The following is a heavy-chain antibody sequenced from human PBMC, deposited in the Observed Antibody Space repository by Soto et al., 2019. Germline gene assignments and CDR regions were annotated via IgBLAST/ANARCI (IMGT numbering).Heavy chain of an antibody. D-gene: IGHD6-19*01. CDR1: GYTLTELS. Sequence: ASVKVSCKVSGYTLTELSMHWVRQAPGKGLEWMGGFDPEDGETIYAQKFQGRVTMTEDTSTDTAYMELSSLRSEDTAVYYCATESIAVAGTFDYYYYGMDVWGQGTTVTVSS. CDR3: ATESIAVAGTFDYYYYGMDV. V-gene: IGHV1-24*01. CDR2: FDPEDGET. J-gene: IGHJ6*02.